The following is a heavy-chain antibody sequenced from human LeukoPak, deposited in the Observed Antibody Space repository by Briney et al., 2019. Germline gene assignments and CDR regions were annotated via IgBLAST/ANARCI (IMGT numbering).Heavy chain of an antibody. V-gene: IGHV3-7*01. CDR2: IKQDGSEK. Sequence: GGSLRLYCAASGFTFCAYWLSWLRQAPGQGLEWGTNIKQDGSEKYYVDSVKGRFTISRDNAKNSLDLQMNSLRAEDTAVYYCARDSPSSTSWGYWGQGTLVTVSS. CDR1: GFTFCAYW. D-gene: IGHD2-2*01. J-gene: IGHJ4*02. CDR3: ARDSPSSTSWGY.